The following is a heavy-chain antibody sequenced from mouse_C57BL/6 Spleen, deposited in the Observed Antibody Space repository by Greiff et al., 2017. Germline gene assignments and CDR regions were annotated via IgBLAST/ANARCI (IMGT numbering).Heavy chain of an antibody. CDR1: GYTFTSYW. Sequence: QVQLQQPGAELVKPGASVKMSCKASGYTFTSYWITWVKHRPGQGLEWIGDIYPGSGSTNYNEKFKSKATLTVDTSSSTAYMQLSSLTAEDSAVYFCARRRGFLYAMDYWGQRTSVTVSS. CDR2: IYPGSGST. V-gene: IGHV1-55*01. J-gene: IGHJ4*01. CDR3: ARRRGFLYAMDY.